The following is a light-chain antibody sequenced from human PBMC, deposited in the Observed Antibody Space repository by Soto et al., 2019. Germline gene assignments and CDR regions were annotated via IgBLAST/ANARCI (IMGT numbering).Light chain of an antibody. V-gene: IGKV3-11*01. Sequence: EIVLTQSPATLSLSPGERATLSCRASQSVSSYLAWYQQKPGQAPRLLIYDASNRATGSPARFSGSGSGTDFTLTISSLEPEDFAVYYCQHRSNCPPYTFGQGTKLEIK. CDR2: DAS. CDR3: QHRSNCPPYT. CDR1: QSVSSY. J-gene: IGKJ2*01.